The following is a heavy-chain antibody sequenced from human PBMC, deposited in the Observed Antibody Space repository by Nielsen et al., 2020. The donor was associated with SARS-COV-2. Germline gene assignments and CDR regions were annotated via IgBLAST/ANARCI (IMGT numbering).Heavy chain of an antibody. CDR1: GCTFTGYY. J-gene: IGHJ5*02. CDR2: INTNTGNP. V-gene: IGHV7-4-1*02. CDR3: ARDPGVDFWSGRVWFDP. D-gene: IGHD3-3*01. Sequence: ASVKVSCKASGCTFTGYYMHWVRQAPGQGLEWMGWINTNTGNPTYAQGFTGRFVFSLDTSVSTAYLQISSLKAEDTAVYYCARDPGVDFWSGRVWFDPWGQGTLVTVSS.